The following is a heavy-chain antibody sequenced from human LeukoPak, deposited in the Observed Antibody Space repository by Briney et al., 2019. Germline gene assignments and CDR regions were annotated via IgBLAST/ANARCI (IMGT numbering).Heavy chain of an antibody. CDR2: INPGDSDT. CDR1: GYSFIGSW. J-gene: IGHJ4*02. CDR3: GRGRWATVINNFCY. D-gene: IGHD2/OR15-2a*01. V-gene: IGHV5-51*01. Sequence: PGESLPVSWKGSGYSFIGSWIGWVRQMPGKGLEWMGIINPGDSDTRYSPTFQGQVTMSADKSISTAFLQWSSLKASDTAMYYCGRGRWATVINNFCYWGQVTLVTVSS.